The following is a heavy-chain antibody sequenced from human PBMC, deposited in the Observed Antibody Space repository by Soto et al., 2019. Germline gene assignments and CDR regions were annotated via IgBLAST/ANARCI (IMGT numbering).Heavy chain of an antibody. CDR2: INHSGST. CDR1: GGSFSGYY. Sequence: PSETLSLTCAVYGGSFSGYYWSWIRQPPGKGLEWIGEINHSGSTNYNPSLKSRVTISVDTSKNQFSLKLSSVTAADTAVYYCAGGRAPYSSGWYFDYWGQGTLVTVS. J-gene: IGHJ4*02. D-gene: IGHD6-19*01. CDR3: AGGRAPYSSGWYFDY. V-gene: IGHV4-34*01.